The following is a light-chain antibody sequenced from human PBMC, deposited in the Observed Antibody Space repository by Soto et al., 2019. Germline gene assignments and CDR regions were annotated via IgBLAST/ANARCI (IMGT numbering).Light chain of an antibody. V-gene: IGLV2-14*01. CDR3: TSYSSSSTFYV. CDR1: SSDIGGYYY. CDR2: QVT. Sequence: QSALTQPASVSGSPGQSITISCTGTSSDIGGYYYVSWYQHHPGKAPKLIIYQVTNRPSGVSHRFSGSKSGNTASLTISGLQAEDEADYYCTSYSSSSTFYVFGIGTKVTVL. J-gene: IGLJ1*01.